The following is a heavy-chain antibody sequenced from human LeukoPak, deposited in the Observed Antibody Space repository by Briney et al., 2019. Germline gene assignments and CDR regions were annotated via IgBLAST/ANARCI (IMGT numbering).Heavy chain of an antibody. V-gene: IGHV3-30*04. CDR2: ISYETNYK. Sequence: GGSLRLSCTASGFTFSSYALHWVRQAPGKGLEWVAVISYETNYKYYADSVKGRFTISRDNSKNTLYLQMSSLRAEDTAVYYCAKGSKLVVITRDHYMAVWGKGTTVTISS. CDR3: AKGSKLVVITRDHYMAV. D-gene: IGHD3-22*01. J-gene: IGHJ6*03. CDR1: GFTFSSYA.